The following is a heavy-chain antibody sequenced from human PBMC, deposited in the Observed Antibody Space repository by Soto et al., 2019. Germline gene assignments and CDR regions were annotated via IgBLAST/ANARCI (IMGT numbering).Heavy chain of an antibody. CDR3: AKDTFAYCSGGSCLYYYGMDV. J-gene: IGHJ6*02. CDR1: GFTFTTYG. CDR2: ISYDGRSK. Sequence: QAQLVESGGGAVQPGRSLRLSCAAPGFTFTTYGMHWVRQAPGKGLEWVAVISYDGRSKYYAASVKGRFTVSRDNSNNTVYLQLNSLRAEDTAVYYCAKDTFAYCSGGSCLYYYGMDVWGQGTKVTVSS. V-gene: IGHV3-30*18. D-gene: IGHD2-15*01.